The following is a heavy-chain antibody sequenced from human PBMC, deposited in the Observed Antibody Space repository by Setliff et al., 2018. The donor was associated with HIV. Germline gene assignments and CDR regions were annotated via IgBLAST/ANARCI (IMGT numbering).Heavy chain of an antibody. V-gene: IGHV4-59*11. D-gene: IGHD2-21*02. CDR1: GGSISSHY. CDR2: IYYSGST. J-gene: IGHJ1*01. Sequence: PSETLSLTCTVSGGSISSHYWSWIRQPPGKGLEWIGSIYYSGSTNYNPSLKSRVTISVDTSKNQFSLKLSSVTAADTAVYYCALVGTYCGGDCYSGTEYFQHWGQGTLVTVS. CDR3: ALVGTYCGGDCYSGTEYFQH.